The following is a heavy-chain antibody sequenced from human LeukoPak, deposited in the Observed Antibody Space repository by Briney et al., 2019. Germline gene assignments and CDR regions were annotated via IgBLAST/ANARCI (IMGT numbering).Heavy chain of an antibody. CDR2: INIDGSST. J-gene: IGHJ4*02. Sequence: PGGSLRLSCAASGFTFTSYWMQWVRQAPGKGLVWVSRINIDGSSTTYADSVKGRFTISRDNSKNTLYLQMNSLRAEDTAVYYCARGEGLRFPIDYWGQGTLVTVSS. CDR1: GFTFTSYW. V-gene: IGHV3-74*01. CDR3: ARGEGLRFPIDY. D-gene: IGHD3-3*01.